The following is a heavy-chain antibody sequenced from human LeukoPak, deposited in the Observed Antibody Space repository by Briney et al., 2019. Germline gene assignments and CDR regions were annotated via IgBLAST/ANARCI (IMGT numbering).Heavy chain of an antibody. CDR3: AKDAPDYYGSGSYQSYDAFDI. J-gene: IGHJ3*02. CDR2: ISGSGGST. D-gene: IGHD3-10*01. CDR1: GFTFSSYA. Sequence: GGSLRLSCAASGFTFSSYAMRWVRQAPGKGLEWVSAISGSGGSTYYADSVKGRFTISRDNSKNTLYLQMNSLRAEDTAVYYCAKDAPDYYGSGSYQSYDAFDIWGQGTMVTVSS. V-gene: IGHV3-23*01.